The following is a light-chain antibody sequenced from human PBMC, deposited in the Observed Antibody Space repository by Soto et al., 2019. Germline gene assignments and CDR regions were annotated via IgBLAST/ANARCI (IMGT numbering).Light chain of an antibody. J-gene: IGKJ1*01. CDR3: QQYNSYQWT. CDR1: QSIKNY. V-gene: IGKV1-5*01. Sequence: DIQMTQSPSSLSASVGDRVTITCRASQSIKNYLNWYQQKPGKAPKVLIYEASKLESGVPSRFSGSGSGTEFTLTISTLQPDDVATYYCQQYNSYQWTFGQGTKVDTK. CDR2: EAS.